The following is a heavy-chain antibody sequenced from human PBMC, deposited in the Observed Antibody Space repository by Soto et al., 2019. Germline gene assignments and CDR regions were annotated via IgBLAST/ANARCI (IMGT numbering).Heavy chain of an antibody. D-gene: IGHD4-4*01. CDR1: GFPFSSYV. V-gene: IGHV3-23*01. Sequence: GSLRLSWSSPGFPFSSYVMSWVRQAPGKGLEWVSGISGGGSNTFYATSVKGRFTISRDNSKNTLFLQMNNVGAEDTAIYYCAKDSNKYSSSLRGRYFDYWGQGIGVTFSS. J-gene: IGHJ4*02. CDR2: ISGGGSNT. CDR3: AKDSNKYSSSLRGRYFDY.